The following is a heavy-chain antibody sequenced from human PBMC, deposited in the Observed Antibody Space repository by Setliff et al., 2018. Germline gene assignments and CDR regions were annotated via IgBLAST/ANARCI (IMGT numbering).Heavy chain of an antibody. CDR3: ARAGYELGQYNWFDP. J-gene: IGHJ5*02. V-gene: IGHV4-61*02. CDR1: GDSISSGIYH. CDR2: IYVNGGST. D-gene: IGHD2-2*01. Sequence: PSETLSLTCSVSGDSISSGIYHWSWIRQPAGKGLEWIGRIYVNGGSTTCSPSLKSRVTISVDTSKNQFSLNLGSVTAADTAVYYCARAGYELGQYNWFDPWGQGTLVTVS.